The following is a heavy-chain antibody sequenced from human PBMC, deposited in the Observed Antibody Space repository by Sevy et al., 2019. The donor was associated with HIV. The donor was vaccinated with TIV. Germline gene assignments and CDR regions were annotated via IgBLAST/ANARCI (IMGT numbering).Heavy chain of an antibody. V-gene: IGHV3-21*01. J-gene: IGHJ3*02. CDR3: ARDRRNGHSSSWPDAFDI. Sequence: GGSLRLSCAASGFTLSSYSMNWVRQAPGKGLEWVSSISSSSSYIYYADSVKGRFTISRDNAKNSLYLQMNSLRAEDTAVYYCARDRRNGHSSSWPDAFDIWGQGTMVTVSS. CDR1: GFTLSSYS. D-gene: IGHD6-13*01. CDR2: ISSSSSYI.